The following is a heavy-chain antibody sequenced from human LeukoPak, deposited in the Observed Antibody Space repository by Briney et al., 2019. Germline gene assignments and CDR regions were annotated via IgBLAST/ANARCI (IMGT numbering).Heavy chain of an antibody. CDR1: GFTVSNNY. Sequence: GGSLRLSCAASGFTVSNNYMSWVRQAPGKGLEWVSVIYSGDITYYADSVKGRFTISRDNSENTLYLQMNSLRAEDTAVYYCARSNPFDYWGQGTLVTVSS. J-gene: IGHJ4*02. V-gene: IGHV3-53*01. CDR3: ARSNPFDY. CDR2: IYSGDIT.